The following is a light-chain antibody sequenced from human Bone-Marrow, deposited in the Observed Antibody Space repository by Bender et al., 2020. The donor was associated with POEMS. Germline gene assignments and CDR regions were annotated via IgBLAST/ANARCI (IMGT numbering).Light chain of an antibody. CDR1: SSNIGSNF. Sequence: QSVLTQPPSASGTPGQRVTISCSGSSSNIGSNFVYWYQQLPGAAPKLLIYRHAQRPSGVPNRFSGSKSGTSAPLAISGLRSEDEADYYCAAWEDRLNGWGFGGGTKLTVL. CDR3: AAWEDRLNGWG. J-gene: IGLJ3*02. V-gene: IGLV1-47*01. CDR2: RHA.